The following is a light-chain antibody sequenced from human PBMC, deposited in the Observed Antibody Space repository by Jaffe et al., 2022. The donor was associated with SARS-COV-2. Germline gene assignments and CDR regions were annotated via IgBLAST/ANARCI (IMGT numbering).Light chain of an antibody. CDR2: AAS. J-gene: IGKJ1*01. V-gene: IGKV1-39*01. Sequence: DIQMTQSPSSLSASVGDRVTVTCRASQNIRTYLNWYQQRPGKAPKLLIYAASSLQSGVPSRFSGSGSGTDFTLTISSLQPEDFATYFCQQSYSTFATFGQGTKVEIK. CDR3: QQSYSTFAT. CDR1: QNIRTY.